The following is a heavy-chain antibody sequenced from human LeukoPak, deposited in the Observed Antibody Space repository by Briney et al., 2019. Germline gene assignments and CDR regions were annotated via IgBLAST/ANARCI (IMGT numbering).Heavy chain of an antibody. J-gene: IGHJ4*02. CDR3: AKDLRGTFIGDFDS. CDR1: GFTFSNYG. D-gene: IGHD1-26*01. Sequence: GGSLRLSCAASGFTFSNYGMHWVRQAPGKGLVWVAFIRYDGINKDYADSVKGRFTISRDNSKNTLYLQMNSLRAEDTAVYYCAKDLRGTFIGDFDSWGQGTLVTVSS. V-gene: IGHV3-30*02. CDR2: IRYDGINK.